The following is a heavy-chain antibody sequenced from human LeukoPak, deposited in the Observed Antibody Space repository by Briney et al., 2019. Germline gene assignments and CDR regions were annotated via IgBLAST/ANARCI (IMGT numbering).Heavy chain of an antibody. CDR2: ISYDGSNK. CDR1: GFTFSSYA. CDR3: ARDLSGSYGY. D-gene: IGHD1-26*01. Sequence: PGMSLRLSCAASGFTFSSYAMHWVRQAPGKGLEWVAVISYDGSNKYYADSVKGRFTISRDNSKNTLYLKMNSLRAEDTAVYYCARDLSGSYGYWGQGTLVTVSS. J-gene: IGHJ4*02. V-gene: IGHV3-30*04.